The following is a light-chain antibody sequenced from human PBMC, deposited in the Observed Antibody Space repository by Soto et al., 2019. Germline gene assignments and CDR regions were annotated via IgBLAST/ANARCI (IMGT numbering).Light chain of an antibody. J-gene: IGKJ2*01. CDR1: QSISSW. CDR3: QQYGSSPRYT. Sequence: DIQMTQSPSTLSASVGDRVTITCRASQSISSWLAWYQQKPGKAPKLLIYDASSLESGVPSRFSGSGSGTEFTLTISSLQPDDFAVYYCQQYGSSPRYTFGQGTKGDIK. CDR2: DAS. V-gene: IGKV1-5*01.